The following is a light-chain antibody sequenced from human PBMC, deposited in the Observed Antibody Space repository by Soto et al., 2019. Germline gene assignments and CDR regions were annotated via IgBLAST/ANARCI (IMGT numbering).Light chain of an antibody. CDR2: EAS. J-gene: IGKJ1*01. Sequence: DIQMTQSPPTLSASVGERVTITCRANQTGRSWVAWYQQKVGEGPKLLIYEASILENGVPSRFRGDKSVSTSGTDFNLTISRLQPDDFASYYCQQYNKYPWTFGQGTKVEVK. V-gene: IGKV1-5*03. CDR3: QQYNKYPWT. CDR1: QTGRSW.